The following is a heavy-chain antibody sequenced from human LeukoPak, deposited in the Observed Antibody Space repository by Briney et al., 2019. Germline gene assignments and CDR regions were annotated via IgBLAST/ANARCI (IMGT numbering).Heavy chain of an antibody. Sequence: PGGSLRLSCTASGFTFGDYAMTWVRQAPGKGPEWVSAISGSGGGTYYADSVKGRFTISRDNSKNTLYLHMNSLRAEDTAVYYCAKERAFGTWLGDYWGQGTPVTVSS. V-gene: IGHV3-23*01. CDR3: AKERAFGTWLGDY. CDR1: GFTFGDYA. CDR2: ISGSGGGT. J-gene: IGHJ4*02. D-gene: IGHD3-3*01.